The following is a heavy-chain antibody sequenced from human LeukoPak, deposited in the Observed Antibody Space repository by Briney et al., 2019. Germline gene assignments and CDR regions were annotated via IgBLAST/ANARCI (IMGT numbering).Heavy chain of an antibody. CDR2: ISAYNGNT. V-gene: IGHV1-18*01. CDR1: GYTFTSYG. Sequence: GASVKVSCKASGYTFTSYGISWVRQAPGQGLEWMGWISAYNGNTNYAQKLQGRVTMTTDTSTSTAYMELRSLRSEDTAVYYCARAPTDYYGSGSFYFDYWGQGTLVTVSS. CDR3: ARAPTDYYGSGSFYFDY. J-gene: IGHJ4*02. D-gene: IGHD3-10*01.